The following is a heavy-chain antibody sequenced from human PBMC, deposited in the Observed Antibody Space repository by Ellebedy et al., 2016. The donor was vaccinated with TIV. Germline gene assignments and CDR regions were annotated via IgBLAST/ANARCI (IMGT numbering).Heavy chain of an antibody. D-gene: IGHD3-10*02. Sequence: GGSLRLSCEASGYTFIDSWIGWVRQMPGKGLEWMGSIFRDDSETRSSPSFEGQVTISVDKSTNTAYLQWSSLKAADSAIYYCAQHQDYVGAVHWSWFDPWGQGTLVTVSS. CDR3: AQHQDYVGAVHWSWFDP. CDR1: GYTFIDSW. CDR2: IFRDDSET. V-gene: IGHV5-51*01. J-gene: IGHJ5*02.